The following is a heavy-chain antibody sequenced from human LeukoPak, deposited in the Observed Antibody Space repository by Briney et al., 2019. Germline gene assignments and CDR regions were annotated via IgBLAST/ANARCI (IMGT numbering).Heavy chain of an antibody. J-gene: IGHJ6*03. CDR3: XRXSGXXXGYRPPFYYYMDV. CDR2: ISSSGRTI. Sequence: GESLRLSCAPSGITFSNYSMNWVRQAPGKGLEWVSYISSSGRTIYYADSVKGRFTISRDNAKNSLYLQMNSLRAEDTAVYYCXRXSGXXXGYRPPFYYYMDVWGKGTTVTVSS. V-gene: IGHV3-48*01. CDR1: GITFSNYS. D-gene: IGHD5-18*01.